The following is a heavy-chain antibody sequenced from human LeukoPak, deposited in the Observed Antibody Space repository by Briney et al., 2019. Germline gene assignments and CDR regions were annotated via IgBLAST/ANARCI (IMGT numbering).Heavy chain of an antibody. V-gene: IGHV4-38-2*02. CDR1: GYSISSGYY. D-gene: IGHD3-16*01. CDR2: IYHSGST. Sequence: PSETLSLTCTVSGYSISSGYYWGWIRQPPGKGLEWIGSIYHSGSTYYNPSLKSRVTISVDTSKNQFSLKLSSVTAADTAVYYCARQGGTEVDYWGQGTLVTVSS. CDR3: ARQGGTEVDY. J-gene: IGHJ4*02.